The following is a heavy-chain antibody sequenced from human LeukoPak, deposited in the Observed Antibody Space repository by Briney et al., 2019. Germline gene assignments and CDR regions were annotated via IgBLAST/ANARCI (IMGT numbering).Heavy chain of an antibody. V-gene: IGHV3-30-3*01. CDR3: ARDGAVPAAKGFCDY. D-gene: IGHD2-2*01. J-gene: IGHJ4*02. CDR1: GFTFSSYA. CDR2: ISYDGSNK. Sequence: GRSLRLSCAASGFTFSSYAMHWVRQAPGKGLEWVAVISYDGSNKYYADSVKGRFTISRDNSKNTLYLQMNSLRAEDTAVYYCARDGAVPAAKGFCDYWGQGTLVTVSS.